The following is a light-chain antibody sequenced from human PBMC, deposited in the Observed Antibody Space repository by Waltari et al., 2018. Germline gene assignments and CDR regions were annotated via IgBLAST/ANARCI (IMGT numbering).Light chain of an antibody. CDR1: QSVSSY. CDR2: DAS. CDR3: QQRSNWPPLT. V-gene: IGKV3-11*01. Sequence: EIVLTQSPATLSLSPGERATLSCRASQSVSSYLAWYQQKPRQAPRLLIYDASNRATGIPARFSVSGSGTDFTLTISSLEPEDFAVYYCQQRSNWPPLTFGPGTKVDIK. J-gene: IGKJ3*01.